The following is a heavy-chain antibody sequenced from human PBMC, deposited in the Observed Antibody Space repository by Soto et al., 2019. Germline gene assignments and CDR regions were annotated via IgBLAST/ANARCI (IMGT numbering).Heavy chain of an antibody. CDR1: GGTFSSYA. D-gene: IGHD6-13*01. J-gene: IGHJ6*02. Sequence: QVQLVQSGAEVKKPGSSVKVSCKASGGTFSSYAISWVRQAPGQGLEWMGGIIPIFGTANYAQKFQGRVTITADESTSTAYMELSSLRSEDTAVYYCARERYSSSYSSSWENYYYYGMDVWGQGTTFTVSS. CDR3: ARERYSSSYSSSWENYYYYGMDV. V-gene: IGHV1-69*01. CDR2: IIPIFGTA.